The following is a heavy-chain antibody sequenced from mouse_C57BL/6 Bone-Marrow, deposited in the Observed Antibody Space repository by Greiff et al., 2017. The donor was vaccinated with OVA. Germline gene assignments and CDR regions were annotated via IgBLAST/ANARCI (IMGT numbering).Heavy chain of an antibody. CDR2: INPSNGGT. Sequence: VQLKQPGTELVKPGASVKLSCKASGYTFTSYWMHWVKQRPGQGLEWIGNINPSNGGTNYNEKFKSKATLTVDKSSSTAYMQLSSLTSEDSAVYYCARRWTAQVTRYYFDYWGQGTTLTVSS. V-gene: IGHV1-53*01. CDR3: ARRWTAQVTRYYFDY. J-gene: IGHJ2*01. CDR1: GYTFTSYW. D-gene: IGHD3-2*02.